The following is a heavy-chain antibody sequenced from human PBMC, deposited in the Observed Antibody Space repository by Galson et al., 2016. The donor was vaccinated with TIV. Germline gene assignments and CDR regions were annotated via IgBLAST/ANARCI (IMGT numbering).Heavy chain of an antibody. Sequence: SLRLSCAASGFTFSSYIMSWVRQAPGKGLEWVSSISATGISTYYGDSVKGRFTISRDNSKNTLSLQLNSLRAEDTAVYYCVKDMVRGVIGGFFQHCGQGTLVSVSS. V-gene: IGHV3-23*01. D-gene: IGHD3-10*01. CDR3: VKDMVRGVIGGFFQH. CDR1: GFTFSSYI. CDR2: ISATGIST. J-gene: IGHJ1*01.